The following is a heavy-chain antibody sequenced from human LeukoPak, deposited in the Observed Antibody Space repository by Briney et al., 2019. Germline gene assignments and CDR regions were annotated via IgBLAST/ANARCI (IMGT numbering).Heavy chain of an antibody. V-gene: IGHV4-39*01. Sequence: PSETLSLTCTVSGGSLSSSSYYWGWIRQPPGKGLEWIWSIYYSGSTYYNPSLKSRVTISVDTSKNQFSLKLSCVTAADTAVYYCARRWFGELLNEDNWFDPWGQGTLVTVSS. CDR2: IYYSGST. D-gene: IGHD3-10*01. J-gene: IGHJ5*02. CDR1: GGSLSSSSYY. CDR3: ARRWFGELLNEDNWFDP.